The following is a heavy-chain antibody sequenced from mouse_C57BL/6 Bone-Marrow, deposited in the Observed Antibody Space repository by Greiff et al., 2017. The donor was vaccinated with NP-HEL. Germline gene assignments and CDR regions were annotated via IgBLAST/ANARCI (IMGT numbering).Heavy chain of an antibody. D-gene: IGHD2-1*01. CDR2: IDPSDSYT. V-gene: IGHV1-69*01. CDR3: ARRGVYYGLHYAMDY. J-gene: IGHJ4*01. Sequence: QVQLQQPGAELVMPGASVKLSCKASGYTFTSYWMHWVKQRPGQGLEWIGEIDPSDSYTNYNQKFKGKSTLTVDKSSSTAYMQLSSLTYEDTAVYYCARRGVYYGLHYAMDYWGQGTSVTVSS. CDR1: GYTFTSYW.